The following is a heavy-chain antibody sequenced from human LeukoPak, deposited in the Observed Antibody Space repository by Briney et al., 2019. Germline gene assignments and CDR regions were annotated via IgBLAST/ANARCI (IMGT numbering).Heavy chain of an antibody. CDR2: ISGSGTNT. D-gene: IGHD3-22*01. CDR3: AASAYYVAAADAY. V-gene: IGHV3-23*01. Sequence: GGSLRLSCAASGFTFRNYGMSWVRQAPGKGLGWVSAISGSGTNTYYADSVKGRFTISRDYSSNTLYLQMNSLRAEDTALYYCAASAYYVAAADAYWGQGTLVTVSS. J-gene: IGHJ4*02. CDR1: GFTFRNYG.